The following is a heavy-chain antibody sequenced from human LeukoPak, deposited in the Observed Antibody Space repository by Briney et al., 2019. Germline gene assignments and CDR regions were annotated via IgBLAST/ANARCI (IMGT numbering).Heavy chain of an antibody. CDR2: ISGSGGST. D-gene: IGHD3-3*01. Sequence: GGSLRLSCAASGFIFSNTWMNWVRQAPGKGLEWVSAISGSGGSTYYADSVKGRFTISRDNSKNTLYLQMNSLRAEDTAVYYCAMTAYYDFWSGYTYFDYWGQGTLVTVSS. CDR3: AMTAYYDFWSGYTYFDY. CDR1: GFIFSNTW. V-gene: IGHV3-23*01. J-gene: IGHJ4*02.